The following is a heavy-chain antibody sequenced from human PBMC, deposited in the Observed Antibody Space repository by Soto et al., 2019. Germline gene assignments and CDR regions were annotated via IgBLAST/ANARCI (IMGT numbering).Heavy chain of an antibody. Sequence: SETLSLTCTVSGGSISSGGYYWSWIRQHPGKGLEWIGYIYYSGSTYYNPSLKSRVTISVDTSKNQFSLKLSSVTAADTAVYYCARARWYEWLYDSSGYYAPSFDFWGQRTLVTVSS. J-gene: IGHJ4*02. CDR3: ARARWYEWLYDSSGYYAPSFDF. CDR1: GGSISSGGYY. V-gene: IGHV4-31*03. CDR2: IYYSGST. D-gene: IGHD3-22*01.